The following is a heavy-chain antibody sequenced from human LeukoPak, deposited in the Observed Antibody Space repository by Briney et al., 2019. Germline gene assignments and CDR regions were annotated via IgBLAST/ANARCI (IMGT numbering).Heavy chain of an antibody. J-gene: IGHJ4*02. CDR1: GFTFSGYP. V-gene: IGHV3-30-3*01. D-gene: IGHD6-19*01. Sequence: GGSLRLSCVASGFTFSGYPMDWVRQAPDKGLRWVAVISYDGGTTSYADSVKGRFTISRDNSKNTLYLQLSSLRPEDTAVYYCARPRGITVRSLDYWGQGTLVTVSS. CDR3: ARPRGITVRSLDY. CDR2: ISYDGGTT.